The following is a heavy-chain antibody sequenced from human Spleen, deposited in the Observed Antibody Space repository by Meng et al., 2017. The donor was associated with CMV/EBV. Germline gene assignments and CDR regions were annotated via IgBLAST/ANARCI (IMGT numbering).Heavy chain of an antibody. V-gene: IGHV1-2*02. CDR2: VNANSGAK. CDR3: ARGYCSGASCYIDD. Sequence: ASGSPFTGYYMNWVRQAPGQGLEWMGWVNANSGAKDYAQKFQGRVTMTRDTSISTAYMELSRLRSDDTAVYYCARGYCSGASCYIDDWGQGTLVTVSS. J-gene: IGHJ4*02. CDR1: GSPFTGYY. D-gene: IGHD2-2*02.